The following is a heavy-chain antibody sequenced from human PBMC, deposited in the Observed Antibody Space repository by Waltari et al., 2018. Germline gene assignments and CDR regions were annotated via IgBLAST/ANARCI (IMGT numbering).Heavy chain of an antibody. Sequence: EVQLVESGGGLIKPGRSLRLSCTASGFTFGDYAMSWFRQAPGKGLEWVGFISSKAFGGTTEYAASVKGRFTFSRDDSKSIAYLQMNSLKTEDTAVYYCTKGPGGSGSFDYWGQGTLVTVAS. D-gene: IGHD3-10*01. J-gene: IGHJ4*02. CDR1: GFTFGDYA. CDR3: TKGPGGSGSFDY. V-gene: IGHV3-49*05. CDR2: ISSKAFGGTT.